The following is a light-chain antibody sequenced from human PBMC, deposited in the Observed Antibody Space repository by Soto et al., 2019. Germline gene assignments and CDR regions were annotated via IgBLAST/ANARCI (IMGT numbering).Light chain of an antibody. Sequence: DIQMTQCPASLSAFVGDRVTITCRASQSISSHLNWYQKKPGEPPKLLIYATSSLQTGVPSRFSGSGSGTDFSLTISGLQPEDFATYFCQQTSRTPQFTFGPGTRVEIK. J-gene: IGKJ3*01. V-gene: IGKV1-39*01. CDR2: ATS. CDR1: QSISSH. CDR3: QQTSRTPQFT.